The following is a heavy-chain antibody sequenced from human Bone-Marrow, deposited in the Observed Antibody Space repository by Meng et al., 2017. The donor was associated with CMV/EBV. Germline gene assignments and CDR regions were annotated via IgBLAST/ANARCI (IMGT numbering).Heavy chain of an antibody. J-gene: IGHJ4*02. V-gene: IGHV3-30*04. CDR2: ISYDGSNK. D-gene: IGHD1-20*01. CDR3: ASEIKNGITGTTLNY. Sequence: GGSLRLSCAASGFTFSSYAMHWVRQAPGKGLEWVAVISYDGSNKYYADSVKGRFTISRDNSKNTLYLQMNSLRAEDTAVYYCASEIKNGITGTTLNYWGQGTLVTVSS. CDR1: GFTFSSYA.